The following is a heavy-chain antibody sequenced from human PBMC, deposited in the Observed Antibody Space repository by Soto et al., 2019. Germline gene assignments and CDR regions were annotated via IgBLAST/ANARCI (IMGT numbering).Heavy chain of an antibody. J-gene: IGHJ5*02. CDR3: ARVSFRGVIITPGS. CDR2: ISAYNGNT. CDR1: GYTFTSYG. D-gene: IGHD3-10*01. V-gene: IGHV1-18*04. Sequence: ASVKVSCKASGYTFTSYGISWVRQAPGQGLEWMGWISAYNGNTNYAQKLQGRVTMTTDTSTSTAYMELRSLRSDDTAVYYCARVSFRGVIITPGSWGQGTLVTVSS.